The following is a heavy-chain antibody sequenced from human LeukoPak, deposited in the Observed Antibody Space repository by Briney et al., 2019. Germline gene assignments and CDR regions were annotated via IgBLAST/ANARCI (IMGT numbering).Heavy chain of an antibody. CDR3: ARVHRESFPEFVAAAGTGWFDP. CDR2: IYYSGST. V-gene: IGHV4-39*07. J-gene: IGHJ5*02. Sequence: SETLSLTCTVSGGSISSSSYYWGWIRQPPGKGLEWIGSIYYSGSTYYNPSLKSRVTISVDTSKNQFSLKLSSVTAADTAVYYCARVHRESFPEFVAAAGTGWFDPWGQGTLVTVSS. D-gene: IGHD6-13*01. CDR1: GGSISSSSYY.